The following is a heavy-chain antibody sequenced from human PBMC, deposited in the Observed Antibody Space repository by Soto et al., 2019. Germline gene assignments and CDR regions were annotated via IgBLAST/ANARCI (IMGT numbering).Heavy chain of an antibody. J-gene: IGHJ4*02. Sequence: QVQLAESGGGVVQPGRSLRLSCAASGFTFSSYAMHWVRQAPGKGLEWVAVISYDGSNKYYADSVKGRFTISRDNSKNTLYLQMNSLRAEDTAVYYCARVIGSSGYSIDYWGQGTLVTVSS. V-gene: IGHV3-30-3*01. CDR3: ARVIGSSGYSIDY. CDR2: ISYDGSNK. D-gene: IGHD3-22*01. CDR1: GFTFSSYA.